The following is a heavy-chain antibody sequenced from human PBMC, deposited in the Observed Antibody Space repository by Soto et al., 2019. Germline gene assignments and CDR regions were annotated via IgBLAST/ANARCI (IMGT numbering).Heavy chain of an antibody. D-gene: IGHD6-19*01. CDR3: ATNPRSSAWYKWFDP. Sequence: PSETLSLTCAVYGGSFSGYYWSWIRQPPGKGLEWIGEINHSGSTNYNPSLKSRVTISVDTSRNQFSLKLNSVTAADTAVYYCATNPRSSAWYKWFDPWGQGTLVTVSS. CDR2: INHSGST. J-gene: IGHJ5*02. V-gene: IGHV4-34*01. CDR1: GGSFSGYY.